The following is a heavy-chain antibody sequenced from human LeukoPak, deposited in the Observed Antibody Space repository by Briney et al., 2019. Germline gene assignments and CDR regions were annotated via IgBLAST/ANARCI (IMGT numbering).Heavy chain of an antibody. D-gene: IGHD3-9*01. Sequence: PSETLSLTCAVYGGSFSGYYWSWIRQPPGKGQEWIGEINHSGSTNYNPSLKSRVTISVDTSKNQFSLKLSSVTAADTAVYYCARGGNLRYFDWKHPRRNWFDPWGQGTLVTVSS. CDR1: GGSFSGYY. V-gene: IGHV4-34*01. J-gene: IGHJ5*02. CDR2: INHSGST. CDR3: ARGGNLRYFDWKHPRRNWFDP.